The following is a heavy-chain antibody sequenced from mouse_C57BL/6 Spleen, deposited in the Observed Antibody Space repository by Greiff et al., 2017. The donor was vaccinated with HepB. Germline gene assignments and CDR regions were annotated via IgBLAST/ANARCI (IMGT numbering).Heavy chain of an antibody. J-gene: IGHJ2*01. V-gene: IGHV5-4*01. D-gene: IGHD1-1*01. CDR3: ARGGGYYYGSSGNYFDY. CDR1: GFTFSSYA. Sequence: EVQLQESGGGLVKPGGSLKLSCAASGFTFSSYAMSWVRQTPEKRLEWVATISDGGSYTYYPDNVKGRFTISRDNAKNNLYLQMSHLKSEDTAMYYCARGGGYYYGSSGNYFDYWGQGTTLTVSS. CDR2: ISDGGSYT.